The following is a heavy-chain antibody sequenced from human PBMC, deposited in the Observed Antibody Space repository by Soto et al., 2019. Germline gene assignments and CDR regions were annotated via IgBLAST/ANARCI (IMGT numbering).Heavy chain of an antibody. CDR1: GFTFSMYS. J-gene: IGHJ6*02. CDR3: ARDHLILPAHDFFYGSDV. CDR2: IPQDGVDG. Sequence: GGSLRLSCEVSGFTFSMYSMSWVRQSPGKGLEWVAKIPQDGVDGHYADSVKGRFTISRDNGKNSLYLQLNSLRAEDTAVYYCARDHLILPAHDFFYGSDVWGRGATVTVSS. D-gene: IGHD2-21*02. V-gene: IGHV3-7*03.